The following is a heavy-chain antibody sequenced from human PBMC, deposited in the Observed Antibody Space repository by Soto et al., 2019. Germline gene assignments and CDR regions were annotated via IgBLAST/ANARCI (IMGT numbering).Heavy chain of an antibody. D-gene: IGHD3-10*01. CDR1: GFTFSSYA. CDR2: ISYDGSNK. V-gene: IGHV3-30-3*01. Sequence: QVQLVESGGGVVQPGRSLRLSCAASGFTFSSYAMHWVRQAPGKGLEWVAVISYDGSNKYYADSVKGRFTISRDNSKNTLYLQMNSLRAEDTAVYYCARDPGGSGSYYAYYYYGMDVW. J-gene: IGHJ6*01. CDR3: ARDPGGSGSYYAYYYYGMDV.